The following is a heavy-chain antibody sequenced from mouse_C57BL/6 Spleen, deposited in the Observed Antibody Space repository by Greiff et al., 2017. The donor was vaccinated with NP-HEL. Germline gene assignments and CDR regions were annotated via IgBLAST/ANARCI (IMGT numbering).Heavy chain of an antibody. CDR2: LYWDDDK. CDR3: ARFRYGNYGYAMDY. CDR1: GFSLSTFGMG. D-gene: IGHD2-1*01. V-gene: IGHV8-6*01. Sequence: QVTLKESGPGILQPSQTLSLTCSFSGFSLSTFGMGVSWIRQPSGKDLEWLAHLYWDDDKHYNPSLKSPLSISKDTSNNQVFLKITTVDTVDTATYDCARFRYGNYGYAMDYWGQGTSVTVSS. J-gene: IGHJ4*01.